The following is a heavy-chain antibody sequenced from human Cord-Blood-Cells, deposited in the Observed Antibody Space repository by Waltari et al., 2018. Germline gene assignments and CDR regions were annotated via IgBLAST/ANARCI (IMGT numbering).Heavy chain of an antibody. D-gene: IGHD6-19*01. J-gene: IGHJ3*02. V-gene: IGHV4-39*01. CDR1: CCSISSRSYY. Sequence: QPQLQESAPGLATPSVTLSLTCTVSCCSISSRSYYWGWIRHPPGKGLEWIGSIYYSGSTYYNPSLKSRVTISVDTAKNQFSLKLSSVTAADTAVYYCANRIAVAGTAFDIWGQGTMVTVSS. CDR2: IYYSGST. CDR3: ANRIAVAGTAFDI.